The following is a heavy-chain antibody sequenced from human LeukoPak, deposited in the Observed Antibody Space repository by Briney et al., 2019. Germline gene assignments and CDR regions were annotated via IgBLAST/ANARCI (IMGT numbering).Heavy chain of an antibody. CDR3: ARGPRNDP. CDR2: VHPNSGNT. CDR1: GYPFSTYE. J-gene: IGHJ5*02. V-gene: IGHV1-8*01. D-gene: IGHD1-14*01. Sequence: ASVKVSCKTSGYPFSTYEINWVRRAAGQGLEWMGLVHPNSGNTAYAQKFQGRVTMTRDTSISTAYMELSGLRSDDTAVYFCARGPRNDPWGQGTLVTVSS.